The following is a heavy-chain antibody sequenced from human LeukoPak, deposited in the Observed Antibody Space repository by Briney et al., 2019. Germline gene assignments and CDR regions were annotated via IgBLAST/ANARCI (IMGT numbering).Heavy chain of an antibody. CDR3: AADHQGNYYDSSGYYTDYYMDV. J-gene: IGHJ6*03. CDR1: GFTFTSSA. CDR2: IVVGSGNT. Sequence: GTSVKVSCKASGFTFTSSAMQWVRQARGQRLEWIGWIVVGSGNTNYAQKFQERVTITRDMSTSTAYMELSSLRSEDTAVYYCAADHQGNYYDSSGYYTDYYMDVWGKGTTVTVSS. D-gene: IGHD3-22*01. V-gene: IGHV1-58*02.